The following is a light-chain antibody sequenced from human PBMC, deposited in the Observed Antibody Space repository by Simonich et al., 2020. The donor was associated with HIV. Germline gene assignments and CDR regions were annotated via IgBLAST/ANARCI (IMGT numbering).Light chain of an antibody. CDR3: SSYTSSRTLV. CDR2: DVS. J-gene: IGLJ2*01. V-gene: IGLV2-14*03. Sequence: QSALTQPASVSGSPGQSITISCTGTSSDVGNYNYDSWYQQHPGKAPILMIYDVSNRPSGISNRFSGSKSGNTASLTISGLQAEDEADYYCSSYTSSRTLVFGGGTKLTVL. CDR1: SSDVGNYNY.